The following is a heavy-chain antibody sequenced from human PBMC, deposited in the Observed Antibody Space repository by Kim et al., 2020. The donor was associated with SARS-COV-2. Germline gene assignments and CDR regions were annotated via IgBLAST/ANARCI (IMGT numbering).Heavy chain of an antibody. CDR2: IKQDGSEK. J-gene: IGHJ4*02. CDR3: ARRSGQLVPIYFDY. Sequence: GGSLRLSCAASGFTFSSYWMSWVRQAPGKGLEWVANIKQDGSEKYYVDSVKGRFTISRDNAKNSLYLQMNSLRAEDTAVYYCARRSGQLVPIYFDYWGQGTLVTVSS. D-gene: IGHD6-13*01. V-gene: IGHV3-7*01. CDR1: GFTFSSYW.